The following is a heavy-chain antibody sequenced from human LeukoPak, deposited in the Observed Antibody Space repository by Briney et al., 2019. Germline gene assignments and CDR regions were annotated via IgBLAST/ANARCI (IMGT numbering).Heavy chain of an antibody. Sequence: SETLSLTCTVSGGSISSGGYYWSWIRQHPGKGLEWIGYIYYSGSTYYNPSIKSRVTMSGDTSKNQFSLKLTSVTAADTAVYFCATNAGAAAHDSLDIWGQGTMVTVSS. D-gene: IGHD6-13*01. CDR2: IYYSGST. CDR3: ATNAGAAAHDSLDI. J-gene: IGHJ3*02. CDR1: GGSISSGGYY. V-gene: IGHV4-31*03.